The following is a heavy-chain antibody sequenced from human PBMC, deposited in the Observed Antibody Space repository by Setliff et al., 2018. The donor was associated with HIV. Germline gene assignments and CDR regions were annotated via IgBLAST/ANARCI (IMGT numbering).Heavy chain of an antibody. D-gene: IGHD5-18*01. CDR3: ARNMRGYSYGRTPDFDY. J-gene: IGHJ4*02. Sequence: PGGSLRLSCAASGFTFSSCAMSWVRQAPGKGLEWVSRSNGDGSSTLYADSVKGRFTISRDNAKNSLYLQMNSLRAEDTAVYYCARNMRGYSYGRTPDFDYWGQGTLVTVSS. V-gene: IGHV3-23*01. CDR1: GFTFSSCA. CDR2: SNGDGSST.